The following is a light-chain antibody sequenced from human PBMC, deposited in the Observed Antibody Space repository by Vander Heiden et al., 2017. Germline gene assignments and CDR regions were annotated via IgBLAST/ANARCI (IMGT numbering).Light chain of an antibody. CDR2: WAS. V-gene: IGKV4-1*01. CDR3: QQYLTTPLT. J-gene: IGKJ4*01. Sequence: DIVMTPSPDSLSVSLGERATINCKSSQSLLYSSNNKNYLAWYQQKSGQPPKVLIYWASTRESGVPDRFSGSGSGTDFSLTISSLQAEDGAVYYCQQYLTTPLTFGGGTKVEIK. CDR1: QSLLYSSNNKNY.